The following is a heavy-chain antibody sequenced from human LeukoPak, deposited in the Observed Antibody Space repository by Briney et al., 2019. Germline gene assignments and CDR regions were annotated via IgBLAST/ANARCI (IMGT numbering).Heavy chain of an antibody. CDR3: EGRRYYGSGSYYYFDY. CDR2: INHSGST. Sequence: SETLSLTCAVYGGSFSGYYWSWIPQPPGKGLEGLGEINHSGSTNYNPSLKSRVTISVDTSKNQFSLKLSAVTATDPAVYYCEGRRYYGSGSYYYFDYWGQGTLVTVSS. J-gene: IGHJ4*02. D-gene: IGHD3-10*01. V-gene: IGHV4-34*01. CDR1: GGSFSGYY.